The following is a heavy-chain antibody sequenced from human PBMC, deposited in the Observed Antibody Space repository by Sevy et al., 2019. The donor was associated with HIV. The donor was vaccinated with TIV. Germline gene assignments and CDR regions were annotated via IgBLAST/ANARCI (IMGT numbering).Heavy chain of an antibody. Sequence: SGYLRLSCAVSGFNFNIYSMSWVRQAPGKGLERVSTLSFGCGKINYADSVKGRFIVSRYDSKNTLYLQMNSLRAEDTAVYFCAREGCTRPHDYWGQGTLVTVSS. CDR3: AREGCTRPHDY. CDR2: LSFGCGKI. V-gene: IGHV3-23*01. CDR1: GFNFNIYS. J-gene: IGHJ4*02. D-gene: IGHD2-8*01.